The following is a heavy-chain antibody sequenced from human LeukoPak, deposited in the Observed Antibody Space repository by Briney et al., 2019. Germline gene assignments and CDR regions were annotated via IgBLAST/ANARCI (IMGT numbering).Heavy chain of an antibody. J-gene: IGHJ4*02. D-gene: IGHD3-22*01. CDR1: GFTFDDYA. V-gene: IGHV3-9*01. Sequence: GRSLRLSCAASGFTFDDYAMHWVRQVPGKGLEWVSGISWNSGSIGYADSVKGRFTISRDNAKNSLYLLMNSLRAEDTALYYCAKDSAYYYDSSGYSDYWGQGTLVTVSS. CDR2: ISWNSGSI. CDR3: AKDSAYYYDSSGYSDY.